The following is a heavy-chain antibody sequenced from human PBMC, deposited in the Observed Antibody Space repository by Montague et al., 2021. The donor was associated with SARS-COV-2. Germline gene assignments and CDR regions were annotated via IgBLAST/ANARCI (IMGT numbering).Heavy chain of an antibody. D-gene: IGHD3-10*01. J-gene: IGHJ4*02. CDR3: AHRRLGSGSYYFDY. Sequence: PALGKPIQTLTLTCTFSGFSLSTNGVGVGWIRQPPGKALEWLALIYWDDDKRYSPSLKSRLTITKDTSKNQVVLTMTNMDPVDTATYYCAHRRLGSGSYYFDYWGQGTLVTVSS. CDR1: GFSLSTNGVG. CDR2: IYWDDDK. V-gene: IGHV2-5*02.